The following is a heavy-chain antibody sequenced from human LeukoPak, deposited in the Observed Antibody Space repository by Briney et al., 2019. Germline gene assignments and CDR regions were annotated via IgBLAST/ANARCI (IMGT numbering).Heavy chain of an antibody. D-gene: IGHD3/OR15-3a*01. CDR1: GFTFSSYG. CDR2: ISGSGGST. Sequence: GGSLRRSCAASGFTFSSYGMSWVRQAQGKGLKCVSYISGSGGSTNHAESVKGRFPISRDNSKNTLYLQMNSLRAEDTAVYYCAKVWTAYSDDYFDYWGQGTLVSVSS. J-gene: IGHJ4*02. V-gene: IGHV3-23*01. CDR3: AKVWTAYSDDYFDY.